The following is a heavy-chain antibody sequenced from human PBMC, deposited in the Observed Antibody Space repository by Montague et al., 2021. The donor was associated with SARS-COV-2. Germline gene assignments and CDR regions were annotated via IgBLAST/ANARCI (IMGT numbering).Heavy chain of an antibody. V-gene: IGHV4-59*01. CDR2: VHYTGST. CDR3: ARAQNTCFIANCVNYFEV. CDR1: GDSISSYY. D-gene: IGHD1-1*01. J-gene: IGHJ4*02. Sequence: SETLSLTCEVSGDSISSYYWSWIRQPPGKGLEWIGYVHYTGSTKYNPSLKTRVTLSLDTPKNHFSLKLRSVTAADTAIYYCARAQNTCFIANCVNYFEVWGLGTLVTVSS.